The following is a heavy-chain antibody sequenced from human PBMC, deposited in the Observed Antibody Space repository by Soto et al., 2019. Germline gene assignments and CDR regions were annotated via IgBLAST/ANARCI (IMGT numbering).Heavy chain of an antibody. CDR3: ARDWCTNGVCYKGWFDP. J-gene: IGHJ5*02. CDR2: INPNSGGT. V-gene: IGHV1-2*02. CDR1: GYTFTGYY. D-gene: IGHD2-8*01. Sequence: ASVKVSCKASGYTFTGYYMHWLRQAPGQGLEWMGWINPNSGGTNYAQKFQGRVTMIRDTSISTAYMELSRLRSDDTAVYYCARDWCTNGVCYKGWFDPWGQGTLVTSPQ.